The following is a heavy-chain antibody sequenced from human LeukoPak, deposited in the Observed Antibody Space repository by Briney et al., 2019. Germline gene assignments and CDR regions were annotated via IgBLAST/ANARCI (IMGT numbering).Heavy chain of an antibody. J-gene: IGHJ4*02. Sequence: SETLSLTCSVSGASISNYYWTWIRQPAGKGLEFIGLFYNSGSTNCNPSLKSRVTMSVDTSKSQYSLKLSSVTAADTAVYYCARVGDYALKDWGQGTLVTVSS. D-gene: IGHD3-16*01. CDR1: GASISNYY. CDR3: ARVGDYALKD. CDR2: FYNSGST. V-gene: IGHV4-4*07.